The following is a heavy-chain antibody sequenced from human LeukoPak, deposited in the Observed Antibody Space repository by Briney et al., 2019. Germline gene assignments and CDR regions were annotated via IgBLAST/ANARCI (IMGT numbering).Heavy chain of an antibody. CDR3: ARVGYCSSTSCSNRGSPYYFDY. D-gene: IGHD2-2*01. CDR2: IYYSGST. Sequence: SQTLSLTCTVSGGSISSGSYYWSWIRQPAGKGLEWIGYIYYSGSTNYNPSLKSRVTISVDTSKNQFSLKLSSVTAADTAVYYCARVGYCSSTSCSNRGSPYYFDYWGQGTLVTVSS. J-gene: IGHJ4*02. V-gene: IGHV4-61*10. CDR1: GGSISSGSYY.